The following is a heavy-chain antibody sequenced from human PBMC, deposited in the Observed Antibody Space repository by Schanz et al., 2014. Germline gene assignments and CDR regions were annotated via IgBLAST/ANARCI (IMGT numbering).Heavy chain of an antibody. CDR2: ISYDGNTK. J-gene: IGHJ4*02. CDR1: GITLSGYG. Sequence: QEQLVESGGGVVQPGRSLRLSCAASGITLSGYGLHWVRQAPGKGLEWVALISYDGNTKYYADSVKGRFTISRDNSKNTLYLQMNSLRADDTAVYYCARDLLVSHYDFWSGNDYWGQGTLVTVSS. V-gene: IGHV3-30*03. D-gene: IGHD3-3*01. CDR3: ARDLLVSHYDFWSGNDY.